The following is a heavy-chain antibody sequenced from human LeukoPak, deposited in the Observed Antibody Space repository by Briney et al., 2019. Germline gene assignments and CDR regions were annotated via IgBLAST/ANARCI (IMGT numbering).Heavy chain of an antibody. D-gene: IGHD6-13*01. CDR3: ARIGYSISCFDY. J-gene: IGHJ4*02. Sequence: GGSLRLSCSASGFTFTSYWMSWVRQAPGKGLEWVANIKQDGSEQDYMDSMKGRFTISRDNAKNSVYLQMNSLGVEDTAVYYCARIGYSISCFDYWGQGTLVTVSS. CDR2: IKQDGSEQ. V-gene: IGHV3-7*01. CDR1: GFTFTSYW.